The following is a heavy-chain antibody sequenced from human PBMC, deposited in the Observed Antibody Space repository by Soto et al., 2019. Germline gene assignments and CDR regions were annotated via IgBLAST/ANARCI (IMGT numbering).Heavy chain of an antibody. V-gene: IGHV1-69*08. D-gene: IGHD5-12*01. CDR3: ARDSPIGSTFSGYDAIDY. Sequence: QVQLVQSGAEVKKPGSSVKVSCKTSGGTFSNDIITWVRQAPGQGLKWMGRIIPLLDIANYAQKFQGRVTITADKSTGTAYMELNSLRSEDTAVYYCARDSPIGSTFSGYDAIDYWGQGTLVTVSS. J-gene: IGHJ4*02. CDR1: GGTFSNDI. CDR2: IIPLLDIA.